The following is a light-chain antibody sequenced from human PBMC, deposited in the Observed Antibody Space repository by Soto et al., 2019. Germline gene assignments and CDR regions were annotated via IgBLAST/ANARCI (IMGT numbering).Light chain of an antibody. V-gene: IGKV3-20*01. Sequence: EIVLTQSPVTLSWSPGERATLSWRASQSLSSSYFAWYQHKPGQGPRLLIYGAFTMATGIPDRFSGTGSGTDFTLTISRLEPEDVAVYYWQQHEPLITFGQGTRLEIK. CDR3: QQHEPLIT. J-gene: IGKJ5*01. CDR1: QSLSSSY. CDR2: GAF.